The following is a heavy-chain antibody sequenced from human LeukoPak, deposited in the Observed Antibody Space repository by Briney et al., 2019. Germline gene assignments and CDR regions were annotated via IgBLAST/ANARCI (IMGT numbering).Heavy chain of an antibody. CDR1: GGSMSSTKW. Sequence: ASGTLSLTCAVSGGSMSSTKWWSWVRQPPGKGLEWIGEIYHSGSTNYNPSLKSRITISVDKSKNQVSLNLSSVTAADTAVYYCATSTVMNHYCFDYWAQGTLVTVSS. D-gene: IGHD1-14*01. V-gene: IGHV4-4*02. J-gene: IGHJ4*02. CDR2: IYHSGST. CDR3: ATSTVMNHYCFDY.